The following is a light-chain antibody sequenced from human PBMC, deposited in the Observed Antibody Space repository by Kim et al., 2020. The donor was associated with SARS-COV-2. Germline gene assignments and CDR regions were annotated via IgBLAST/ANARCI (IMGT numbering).Light chain of an antibody. V-gene: IGKV3-15*01. CDR2: GAS. CDR3: QQYNNWLS. CDR1: HSVKTS. J-gene: IGKJ4*01. Sequence: VIMTQSPATLSVSPGERATLSCMASHSVKTSLAWYQQKPGQAPRLLIYGASTRATAVPARFSGSGSGTEFTLAISSPQSEDSAIYYCQQYNNWLSFGGGTKLEI.